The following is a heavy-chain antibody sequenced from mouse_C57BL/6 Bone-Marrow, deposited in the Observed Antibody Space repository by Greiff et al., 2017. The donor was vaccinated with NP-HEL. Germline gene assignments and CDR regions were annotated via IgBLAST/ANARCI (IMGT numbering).Heavy chain of an antibody. CDR2: IDPEDGET. Sequence: VQLQQSGAELVKPGASVKLSCTASGFNIKDYYMHWVKQRTEQGLEWIGRIDPEDGETKYAPKFPGKATITADTSSNTAYLQLSSLTSEDTAVYYCARRQLRSLFAYWGQGTLVTVSA. D-gene: IGHD3-2*02. J-gene: IGHJ3*01. V-gene: IGHV14-2*01. CDR3: ARRQLRSLFAY. CDR1: GFNIKDYY.